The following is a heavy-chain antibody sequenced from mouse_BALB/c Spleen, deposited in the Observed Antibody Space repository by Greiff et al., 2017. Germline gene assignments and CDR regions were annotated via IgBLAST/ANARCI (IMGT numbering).Heavy chain of an antibody. V-gene: IGHV5-17*02. D-gene: IGHD1-1*01. CDR2: ISSGSSTI. CDR3: ARYGSSYFDY. Sequence: EVKLMESGGGLVQPGGSRKLSCAASGFTFSSFGMHWVRQAPEKGLEWVAYISSGSSTIYYAATVKGRFTISRDNPKNTLFLQMTSLRSEDTAMYYCARYGSSYFDYWGQGTTLTVSS. J-gene: IGHJ2*01. CDR1: GFTFSSFG.